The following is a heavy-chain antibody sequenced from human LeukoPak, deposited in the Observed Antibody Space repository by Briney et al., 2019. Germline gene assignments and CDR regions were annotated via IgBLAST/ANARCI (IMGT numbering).Heavy chain of an antibody. D-gene: IGHD6-19*01. CDR2: VDPEDGEK. J-gene: IGHJ2*01. CDR1: GYTFTDYY. V-gene: IGHV1-69-2*01. CDR3: ATSSGWYGRGYWYFDL. Sequence: ASVKISCKDSGYTFTDYYMHWVQQAPEKGLEWMGLVDPEDGEKIYEEKCQGRVTITADTSTDTAYMELSSLRSEDTAVYYGATSSGWYGRGYWYFDLWGRGTLVTVSS.